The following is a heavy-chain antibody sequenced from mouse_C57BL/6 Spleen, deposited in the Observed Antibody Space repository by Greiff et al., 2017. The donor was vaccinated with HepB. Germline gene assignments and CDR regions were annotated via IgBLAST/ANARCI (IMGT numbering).Heavy chain of an antibody. D-gene: IGHD1-1*01. J-gene: IGHJ4*01. CDR1: GYAFSSSW. CDR2: IYPGDGDT. V-gene: IGHV1-82*01. CDR3: ARYRSSDAMDY. Sequence: QVQLQQSGPELVKPGASVKISCKASGYAFSSSWMNWVKQRPGKGLEWIGRIYPGDGDTNYNGKFKGKATLTADKSSSTAYMQLSSLTSEDSAVYFCARYRSSDAMDYWGQGTSVTVSS.